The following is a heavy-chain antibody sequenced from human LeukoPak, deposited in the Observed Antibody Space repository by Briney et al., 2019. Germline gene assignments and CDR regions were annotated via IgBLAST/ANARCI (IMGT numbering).Heavy chain of an antibody. V-gene: IGHV3-30*04. J-gene: IGHJ4*02. CDR3: ARNADLGVVITGYYFDY. CDR1: GFTFSSYA. CDR2: ISYDGSNK. Sequence: PGRSLRLSCAASGFTFSSYAMHWVRQAPGKGLEWVAVISYDGSNKYYADSVKGRFTISRDNSKNTLYPQMNSLRAEDTAVYYCARNADLGVVITGYYFDYWGQGTLVTVSS. D-gene: IGHD3-3*01.